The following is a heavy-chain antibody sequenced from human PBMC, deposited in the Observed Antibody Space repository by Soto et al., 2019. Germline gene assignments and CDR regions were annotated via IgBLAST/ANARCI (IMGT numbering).Heavy chain of an antibody. J-gene: IGHJ5*02. Sequence: SETLSLTCTVSGGCISSYYWSWIRQPPGKGLEWIGYIYYSGSTNYNPSLKSRVTISVDTSKNQFSLKLSSVTAADTAVYYCARGPPELLWFGETNWFDPWGQGTLVTVSS. CDR3: ARGPPELLWFGETNWFDP. CDR1: GGCISSYY. D-gene: IGHD3-10*01. CDR2: IYYSGST. V-gene: IGHV4-59*08.